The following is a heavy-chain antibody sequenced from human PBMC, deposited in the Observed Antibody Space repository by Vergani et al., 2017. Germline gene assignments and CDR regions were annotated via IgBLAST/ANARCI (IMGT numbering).Heavy chain of an antibody. CDR3: ARSGESQVGATILIDY. D-gene: IGHD1-26*01. CDR1: GYSFTSYW. J-gene: IGHJ4*02. V-gene: IGHV5-51*01. Sequence: EVQLVQSGAEVKKPGESLKISCKVSGYSFTSYWIGWVRQMPGKGLEWMGLIYPGDSDTRYSPSFQGQVTISADKSISTAYLQWSSLKASDTAMYYCARSGESQVGATILIDYWGQGTLVTVSS. CDR2: IYPGDSDT.